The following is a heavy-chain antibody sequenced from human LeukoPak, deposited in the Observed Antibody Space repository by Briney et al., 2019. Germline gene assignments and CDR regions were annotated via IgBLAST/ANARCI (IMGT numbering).Heavy chain of an antibody. CDR3: ATFQIAVAGTRLHY. CDR2: FDPEDGET. D-gene: IGHD6-19*01. J-gene: IGHJ4*02. CDR1: GYTLTELS. Sequence: ASVKVSCKVSGYTLTELSMHWVRQAPGKGLEWMGGFDPEDGETIYPQKFQGRVTMTEDTSTDTAYMELSSLRSEDTAVYYCATFQIAVAGTRLHYWGQGTLVAVSS. V-gene: IGHV1-24*01.